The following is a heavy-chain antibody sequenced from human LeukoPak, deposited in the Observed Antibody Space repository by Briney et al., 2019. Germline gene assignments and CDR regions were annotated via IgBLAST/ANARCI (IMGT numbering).Heavy chain of an antibody. CDR3: AKRDSSGSYYFDY. D-gene: IGHD6-19*01. CDR1: GFTFSSYS. CDR2: ISKGVGTT. Sequence: GGSLRLSCAASGFTFSSYSFNWVRQAPGKGLEWVSSISKGVGTTFYADSVKGRFTISRDNSKNTLYLQMNSLRAEDTAVYYCAKRDSSGSYYFDYWGQGTLVTVSS. J-gene: IGHJ4*02. V-gene: IGHV3-23*01.